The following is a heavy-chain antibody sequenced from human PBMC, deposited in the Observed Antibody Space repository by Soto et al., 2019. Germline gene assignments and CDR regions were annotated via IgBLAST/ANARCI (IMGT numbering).Heavy chain of an antibody. J-gene: IGHJ3*02. CDR3: ARDSTRSWPWELVGAFDI. CDR1: GFTFSSYA. Sequence: PGGSLRLSCAASGFTFSSYAMHWVRQAPGKGLEYVSGISSNGGSTDYANSVKGRFTISRDSSKNTLYLQMGSLRAEDTAVYYCARDSTRSWPWELVGAFDIWGQGTMVTVS. V-gene: IGHV3-64*01. CDR2: ISSNGGST. D-gene: IGHD1-26*01.